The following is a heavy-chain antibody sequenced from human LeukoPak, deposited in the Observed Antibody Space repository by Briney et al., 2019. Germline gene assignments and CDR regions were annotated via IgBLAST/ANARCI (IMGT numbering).Heavy chain of an antibody. V-gene: IGHV1-46*01. Sequence: GASVKVSCKASAYTFTNYQMHWVRQAPGQGLEWMGVINPSAGTTNYAQKFRGRLTVPMDTSTSTVYMELRSLSSEDTAAYYCAKDTSTWAFDHWGQGTLVTVSS. CDR3: AKDTSTWAFDH. J-gene: IGHJ4*02. D-gene: IGHD6-13*01. CDR2: INPSAGTT. CDR1: AYTFTNYQ.